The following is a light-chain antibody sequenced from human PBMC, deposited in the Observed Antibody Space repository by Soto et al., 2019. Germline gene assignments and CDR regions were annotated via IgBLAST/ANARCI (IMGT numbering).Light chain of an antibody. CDR1: QRLDTW. CDR2: GAS. Sequence: DIQMTQSPSSVSVSVGDRVTITCRASQRLDTWVAWYQQKAGKAPKLLVYGASSLQSGVPSRFSAGGSGTEFTLTISSLQPEDFATYYCQQAKSGITFGQGTRLEIK. J-gene: IGKJ5*01. V-gene: IGKV1-12*01. CDR3: QQAKSGIT.